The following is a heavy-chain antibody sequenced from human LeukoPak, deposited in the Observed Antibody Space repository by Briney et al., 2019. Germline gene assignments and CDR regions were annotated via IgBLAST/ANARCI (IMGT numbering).Heavy chain of an antibody. Sequence: GGSLRLSCAASGFTVSSNHMSWVRQAPGKGLEWVSVIYSGGSTYYADSVKGRFTISRDNSKNTLYLQMNSLRAEDTAVYYCARASGPHDAFDIWGQGTMVTVSS. CDR2: IYSGGST. J-gene: IGHJ3*02. CDR3: ARASGPHDAFDI. V-gene: IGHV3-66*01. D-gene: IGHD2-8*02. CDR1: GFTVSSNH.